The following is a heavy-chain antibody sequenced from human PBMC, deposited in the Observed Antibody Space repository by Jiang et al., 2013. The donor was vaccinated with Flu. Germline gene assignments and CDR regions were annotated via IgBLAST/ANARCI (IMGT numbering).Heavy chain of an antibody. CDR1: GYTFTSYG. J-gene: IGHJ6*02. CDR2: ISAYNGNT. Sequence: YGAEVKKPGASVKVSCKASGYTFTSYGISWVRQAPGQGLEWMGWISAYNGNTNYAQKLQGRVTMTTDTSTSTAYMELRSLRSDDTAVYYCARVRAGGYDSSGYPDHYYYYYGMDVWGQGTTVTVSS. V-gene: IGHV1-18*01. CDR3: ARVRAGGYDSSGYPDHYYYYYGMDV. D-gene: IGHD3-22*01.